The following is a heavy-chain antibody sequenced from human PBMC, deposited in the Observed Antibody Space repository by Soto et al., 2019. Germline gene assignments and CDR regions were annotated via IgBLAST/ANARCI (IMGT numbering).Heavy chain of an antibody. CDR3: TRPPVGYCSPTTCYDYFDY. CDR2: IKSESDGGTA. V-gene: IGHV3-15*01. D-gene: IGHD2-2*01. J-gene: IGHJ4*02. CDR1: GFTFSNAW. Sequence: EVQLVESGGGLVKPGGSLRLSCAASGFTFSNAWMSWVRQAPGKGLEWVGRIKSESDGGTADYAAPVKGRFTISRDDSNNTLYLQMNSLKTEDTAVYFCTRPPVGYCSPTTCYDYFDYWGQGTLVTVSS.